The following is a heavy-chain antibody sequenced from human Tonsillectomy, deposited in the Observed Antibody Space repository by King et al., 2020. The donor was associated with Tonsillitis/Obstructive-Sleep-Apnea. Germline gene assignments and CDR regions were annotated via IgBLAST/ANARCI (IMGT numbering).Heavy chain of an antibody. Sequence: QLVQSGAEVKKPGASVKVSCKASGYTFTSYGISWVRQAPGQGLEWMGWISAYNGNTNYAQKLQGRVTMTTDTSTSTAYMELRSLRSDDSAVYYCSRDPLPKLYYYDSGGYYYFDCWGQVTLVTVSS. V-gene: IGHV1-18*01. CDR2: ISAYNGNT. D-gene: IGHD3-22*01. CDR3: SRDPLPKLYYYDSGGYYYFDC. CDR1: GYTFTSYG. J-gene: IGHJ4*02.